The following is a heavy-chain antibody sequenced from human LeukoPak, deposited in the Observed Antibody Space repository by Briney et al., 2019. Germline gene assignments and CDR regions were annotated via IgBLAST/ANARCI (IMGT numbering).Heavy chain of an antibody. J-gene: IGHJ6*03. Sequence: PGGSLRLSCAASGFTFSDYYMSWIRQAPGKGLEWVSYISSSGSTIYYADSVKGRFTISRDNAKNSLYLQMNSLRAEDTAVYYCARAARGYYYYYMDVWGKGTTVTVSS. CDR2: ISSSGSTI. CDR1: GFTFSDYY. V-gene: IGHV3-11*04. CDR3: ARAARGYYYYYMDV. D-gene: IGHD6-6*01.